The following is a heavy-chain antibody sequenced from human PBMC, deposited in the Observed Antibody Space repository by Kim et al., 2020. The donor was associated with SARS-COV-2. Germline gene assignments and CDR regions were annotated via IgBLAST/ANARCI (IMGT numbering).Heavy chain of an antibody. D-gene: IGHD2-2*02. CDR1: GFTFDDYA. CDR2: ISGDGGST. V-gene: IGHV3-43*02. Sequence: GGSLRLSCAASGFTFDDYAMHWVRQAPGKGLEWVSLISGDGGSTYYADSVKGRFTISRDNSKNSLYLQMNSLRTEDTALYYCAKDKAGRYCSSTSCYTPPCYYCMDVWGKGTTVTVSS. CDR3: AKDKAGRYCSSTSCYTPPCYYCMDV. J-gene: IGHJ6*03.